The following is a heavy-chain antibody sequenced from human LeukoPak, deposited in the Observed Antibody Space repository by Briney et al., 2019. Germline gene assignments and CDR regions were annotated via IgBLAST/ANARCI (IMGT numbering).Heavy chain of an antibody. V-gene: IGHV1-8*01. D-gene: IGHD6-13*01. Sequence: ASARLSYNASTYTFTNYDIDFARNATGQGLEWMGWMNPNSGNTGYAQKFQGRVTMTRNTSISTAYMDLSSLISDDTAVYYCARGPPESSSSDYWGQGTRVTVSS. CDR3: ARGPPESSSSDY. CDR2: MNPNSGNT. CDR1: TYTFTNYD. J-gene: IGHJ4*02.